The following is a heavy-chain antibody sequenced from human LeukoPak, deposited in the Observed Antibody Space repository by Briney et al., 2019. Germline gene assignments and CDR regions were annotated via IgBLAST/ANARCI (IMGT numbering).Heavy chain of an antibody. J-gene: IGHJ5*02. CDR1: GYSFTSYW. CDR2: INPGDSDA. D-gene: IGHD2-15*01. V-gene: IGHV5-51*01. CDR3: VKQGSSYDH. Sequence: GESLKISCEASGYSFTSYWIDWVRQLPGKGLEWMGFINPGDSDARYSPSFQGQVTISADKSISAAYLQWSSLKASDTAMYYCVKQGSSYDHWGQGTLVTVSS.